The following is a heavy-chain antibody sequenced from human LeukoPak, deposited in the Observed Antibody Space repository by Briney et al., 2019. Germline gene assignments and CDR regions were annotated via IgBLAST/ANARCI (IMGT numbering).Heavy chain of an antibody. CDR1: GFTFDDYA. CDR2: ISWSSGSI. J-gene: IGHJ3*02. CDR3: AKDKGSSWYPYDAFDI. V-gene: IGHV3-9*03. Sequence: GRSLRLSCAASGFTFDDYAMHWVRQAPGKGLEWVSGISWSSGSIGYADSVKGRFTISRDNAKNSLYLQMNSLRAEDMALYYCAKDKGSSWYPYDAFDIWGQGTMVTVSS. D-gene: IGHD6-13*01.